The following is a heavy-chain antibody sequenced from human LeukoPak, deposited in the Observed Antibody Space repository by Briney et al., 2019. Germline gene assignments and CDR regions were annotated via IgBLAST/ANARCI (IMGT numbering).Heavy chain of an antibody. J-gene: IGHJ3*02. D-gene: IGHD3-22*01. V-gene: IGHV4-39*07. CDR1: DDSISNNRYF. CDR2: INYSGRT. Sequence: SETLSLTCTISDDSISNNRYFWAWIRQPPGKGLEWIGSINYSGRTYYNPSLKSRLTMSVDTSKNQFSLKLSSVTAADTAVYYCARDRAGEWLLLRGAFDIWGQGTMVTVSS. CDR3: ARDRAGEWLLLRGAFDI.